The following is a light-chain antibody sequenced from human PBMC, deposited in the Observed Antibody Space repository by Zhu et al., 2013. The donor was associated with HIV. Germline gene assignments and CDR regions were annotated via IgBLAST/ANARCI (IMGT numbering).Light chain of an antibody. J-gene: IGLJ2*01. CDR2: EVS. Sequence: QSALTQPASVSGSPGQSITISCPGTSSDVGGYNYVSWYQQHPGKAPKLMIYEVSNRPSGVSNRFSGSKSGTSASLAISGLRSEDEADYYCATWDDSQSGVLFGGGTKLTVL. CDR1: SSDVGGYNY. CDR3: ATWDDSQSGVL. V-gene: IGLV2-14*01.